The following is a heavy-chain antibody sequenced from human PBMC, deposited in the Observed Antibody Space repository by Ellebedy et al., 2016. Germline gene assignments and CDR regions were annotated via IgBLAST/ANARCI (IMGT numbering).Heavy chain of an antibody. CDR3: ARLGEYHPLPYWYFDL. CDR2: IYYSGST. V-gene: IGHV4-39*07. D-gene: IGHD3-10*01. CDR1: GGSISSSSYY. Sequence: SETLSLXCTVSGGSISSSSYYWGWIRQPPGKGLEWIGSIYYSGSTYYNPSLKSRVTISVDTSKNQFSLKLSSVTAADTAVYYCARLGEYHPLPYWYFDLWGRGTLVTVSS. J-gene: IGHJ2*01.